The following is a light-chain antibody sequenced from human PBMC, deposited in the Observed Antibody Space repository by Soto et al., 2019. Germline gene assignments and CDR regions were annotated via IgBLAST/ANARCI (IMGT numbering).Light chain of an antibody. Sequence: PGERVTLSCRASQSVSSYLAWYQQKPGQAPRLLIYDASNRATGIPARFSGSGSGTDFTLTISSLEPEDFAVYYCQQRSNCLFGQGTRLEIK. CDR1: QSVSSY. CDR2: DAS. CDR3: QQRSNCL. J-gene: IGKJ5*01. V-gene: IGKV3-11*01.